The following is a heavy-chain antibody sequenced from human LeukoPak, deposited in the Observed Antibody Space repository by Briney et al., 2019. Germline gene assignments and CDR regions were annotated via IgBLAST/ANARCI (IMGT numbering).Heavy chain of an antibody. CDR2: ISWNSGSI. D-gene: IGHD3-22*01. V-gene: IGHV3-9*01. J-gene: IGHJ6*02. CDR1: GFTFDDYA. Sequence: PGGSLRLSCAASGFTFDDYAMHWVRQAPGKGLEWVSGISWNSGSIGYADSVKGRFTISRDNAKNSLYLQMNSLRAEDTALYYCTKDLPYYYDSSGYFAYGMDVWGQGTTVTVSS. CDR3: TKDLPYYYDSSGYFAYGMDV.